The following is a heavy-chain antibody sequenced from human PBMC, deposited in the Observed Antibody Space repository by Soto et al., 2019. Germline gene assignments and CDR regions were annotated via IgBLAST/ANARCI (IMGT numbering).Heavy chain of an antibody. V-gene: IGHV1-2*02. CDR3: ARDGEWLQRYYYYYNGMDI. CDR2: INPNTGGT. J-gene: IGHJ6*02. CDR1: GYTFSGYY. Sequence: ASVKVSCKASGYTFSGYYMYWVRQAPGQGLEWMGWINPNTGGTNYGQKFQGRVTMTRDTSISTAYMELSRLRSDDTAVYYCARDGEWLQRYYYYYNGMDIWGQGTTVTVSS. D-gene: IGHD5-12*01.